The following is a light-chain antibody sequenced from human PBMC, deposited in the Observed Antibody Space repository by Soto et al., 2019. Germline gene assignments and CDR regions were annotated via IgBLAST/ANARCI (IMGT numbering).Light chain of an antibody. Sequence: DSQITQSPSSLSASVGDRVTMTCQASQNINNYLNWYQHKPGKAPKLLIYDASSLESGVPSRFSGSGSGTEFTLTISSLQPDDFATYYCQQYNSYSPLTFGGGTKVDIK. CDR1: QNINNY. V-gene: IGKV1-5*01. CDR2: DAS. J-gene: IGKJ4*01. CDR3: QQYNSYSPLT.